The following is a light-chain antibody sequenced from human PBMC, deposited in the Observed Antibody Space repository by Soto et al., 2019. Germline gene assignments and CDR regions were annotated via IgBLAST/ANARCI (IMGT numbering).Light chain of an antibody. CDR1: QSVSSY. J-gene: IGKJ1*01. Sequence: EIVLTQSPATLSLSPGERATLSCRARQSVSSYLAWYQQKPGQAPRLLIYNASNRATGIPARFSGSGSGTDFTLTISSLEPEDFALYYCQQRSSWPTFGQGTKVDIK. V-gene: IGKV3-11*01. CDR3: QQRSSWPT. CDR2: NAS.